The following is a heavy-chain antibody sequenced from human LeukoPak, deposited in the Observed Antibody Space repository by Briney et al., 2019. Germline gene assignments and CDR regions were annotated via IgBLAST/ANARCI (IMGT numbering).Heavy chain of an antibody. CDR2: IYTSGST. V-gene: IGHV4-4*07. CDR1: GGSISSYY. Sequence: SETLSLTCTVSGGSISSYYWNWIRQPAGKGLEWIGRIYTSGSTNYNPSLKSRVTMSVDTSKNQFSLKLSSVTAADTAVYYCARDYNRNELLWYWGQGTLATVSS. CDR3: ARDYNRNELLWY. D-gene: IGHD1-1*01. J-gene: IGHJ4*02.